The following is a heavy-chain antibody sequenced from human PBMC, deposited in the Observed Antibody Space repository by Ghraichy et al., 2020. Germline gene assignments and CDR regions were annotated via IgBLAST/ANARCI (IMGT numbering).Heavy chain of an antibody. V-gene: IGHV4-59*01. D-gene: IGHD6-6*01. J-gene: IGHJ4*02. CDR1: GGSISSYY. Sequence: SETLSLTCTVSGGSISSYYWSWIRQPPGKGLEWIGYIYYSGSTNYNPSLKSRVTISVDTSKNQFSLKLSSVTAADTAVYYCARGYSSSSLFGYLDYWGQGTLVTVSS. CDR2: IYYSGST. CDR3: ARGYSSSSLFGYLDY.